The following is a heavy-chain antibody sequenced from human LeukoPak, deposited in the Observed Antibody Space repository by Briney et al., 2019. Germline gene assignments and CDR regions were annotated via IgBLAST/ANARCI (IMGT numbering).Heavy chain of an antibody. CDR1: GGSISSYY. J-gene: IGHJ4*02. CDR3: VSIAASDYDYFDY. Sequence: SETLSLTCTVSGGSISSYYWSWIRQPPGKGLEWIGYIYYSGSTNYNPSLKSRVTISVDTSKNQFSLKLSSVTAADTAVYYCVSIAASDYDYFDYWGQGTLVTVSS. V-gene: IGHV4-59*01. CDR2: IYYSGST. D-gene: IGHD4-17*01.